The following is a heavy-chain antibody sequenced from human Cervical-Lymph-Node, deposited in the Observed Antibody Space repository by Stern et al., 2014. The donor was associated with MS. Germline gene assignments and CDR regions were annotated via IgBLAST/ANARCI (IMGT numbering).Heavy chain of an antibody. CDR2: IYPGGST. CDR1: GGSITSSNW. CDR3: ASEADY. J-gene: IGHJ4*02. Sequence: QLQLQESGPGLVKPSGTLSLTCSVSGGSITSSNWWTWVRPPPGKVRQWMREIYPGGSTNYSPSLKRRVTISSDKSKNQFSLKLSSVTAADTAVYYCASEADYWGQGTLVIVSS. V-gene: IGHV4-4*02.